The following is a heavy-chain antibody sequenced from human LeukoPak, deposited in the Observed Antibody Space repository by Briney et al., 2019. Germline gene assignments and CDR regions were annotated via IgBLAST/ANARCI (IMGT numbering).Heavy chain of an antibody. D-gene: IGHD3-10*01. V-gene: IGHV3-7*01. CDR2: IKKDGSEK. Sequence: GGSLRLSCAASGFTFSSYWMSWVRQAPGKGLEWVANIKKDGSEKYYVGSVKGRFTISRDNAKKSLYLQMNSLRAEDTAVYYCARGPPYGSGKFGPSDYWGQGTLVTVSS. J-gene: IGHJ4*02. CDR1: GFTFSSYW. CDR3: ARGPPYGSGKFGPSDY.